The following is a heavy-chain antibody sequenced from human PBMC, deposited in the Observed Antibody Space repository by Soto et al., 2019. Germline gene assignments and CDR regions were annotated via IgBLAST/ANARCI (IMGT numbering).Heavy chain of an antibody. Sequence: EVQLVESGGGLVKPGGSLRLSCAASGFTFSNAWMNWVRQAPGKGLEWVGRIKSKSARGTTDYAAPVKGRFTVSRDDSTNTLYLQMNSLRSEDTSVRVCTTDLYNFAKPNLDYWGQGTLVTVSS. CDR2: IKSKSARGTT. J-gene: IGHJ4*02. CDR1: GFTFSNAW. CDR3: TTDLYNFAKPNLDY. D-gene: IGHD1-1*01. V-gene: IGHV3-15*07.